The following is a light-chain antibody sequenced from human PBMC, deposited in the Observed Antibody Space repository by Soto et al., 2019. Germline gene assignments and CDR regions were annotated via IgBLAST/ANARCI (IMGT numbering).Light chain of an antibody. CDR3: AAWDDSLSGWV. CDR2: RNN. CDR1: SSNIGSNY. V-gene: IGLV1-47*01. J-gene: IGLJ3*02. Sequence: QAVVTQPPSASGTPGQRVTISCSGSSSNIGSNYVYWYQQLPGTAPKLLIYRNNQRPSGVPDRFFGSKSGTSASLAISGLRSEDEADYYCAAWDDSLSGWVFGGGTKVTVL.